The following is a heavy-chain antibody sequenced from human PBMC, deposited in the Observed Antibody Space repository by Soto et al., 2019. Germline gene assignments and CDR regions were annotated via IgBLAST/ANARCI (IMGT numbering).Heavy chain of an antibody. D-gene: IGHD2-8*02. V-gene: IGHV3-30*18. CDR3: AKVPGTGVDY. Sequence: PGGSLRLSCAASGFTFSSYGMHWVRQAPGKGLEWVAVISYDGSNKYYADSVKGRFTISRDNSKNTLYLQMNSLRAEDTAVYYCAKVPGTGVDYWGQGTLDTVSS. J-gene: IGHJ4*02. CDR1: GFTFSSYG. CDR2: ISYDGSNK.